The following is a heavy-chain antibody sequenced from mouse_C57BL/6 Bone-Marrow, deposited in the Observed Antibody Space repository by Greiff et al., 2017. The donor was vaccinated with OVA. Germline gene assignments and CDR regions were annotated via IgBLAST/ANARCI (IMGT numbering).Heavy chain of an antibody. D-gene: IGHD1-1*01. V-gene: IGHV10-1*01. CDR3: VLTTVVAPFAY. CDR2: IRSKSNNYAT. CDR1: GFSFNTYA. J-gene: IGHJ3*01. Sequence: EVKLVESGGGLVQPKGSLKLSCAASGFSFNTYAMNWVRQAPGKGLEWVARIRSKSNNYATYYADSVKDRFTISRDDSESMLYLQMSNLKTEDTAMYYCVLTTVVAPFAYWGQGTLVTVSA.